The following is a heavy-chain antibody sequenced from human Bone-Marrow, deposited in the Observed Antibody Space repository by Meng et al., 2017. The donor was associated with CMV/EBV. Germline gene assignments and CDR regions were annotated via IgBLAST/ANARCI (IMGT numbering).Heavy chain of an antibody. CDR3: ARDGGRRSAYAPYNWFDP. CDR1: GYTFTTYG. D-gene: IGHD3-16*01. V-gene: IGHV1-18*01. Sequence: ASVKVSCKASGYTFTTYGISWVRQAPGQGLEWMGWISTYNGNANYAQKVQGRVTLTRDTSTSTVYMELRSLTSDDTAVYYCARDGGRRSAYAPYNWFDPWGQGTPVTSPQ. J-gene: IGHJ5*02. CDR2: ISTYNGNA.